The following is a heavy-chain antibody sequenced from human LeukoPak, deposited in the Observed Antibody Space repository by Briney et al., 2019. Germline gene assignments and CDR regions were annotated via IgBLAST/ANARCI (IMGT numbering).Heavy chain of an antibody. CDR2: IYTGGST. J-gene: IGHJ6*02. CDR3: ARVPPQGMATPHMDV. V-gene: IGHV4-4*07. Sequence: SETLSLTCTVSGGSINSYFWTWIRQPAGKGLEWIGRIYTGGSTNYNPSLKSRVTISVDTSKNQFSLKLSSVTAADAAVYYCARVPPQGMATPHMDVWGQGTTVTVSS. D-gene: IGHD5-24*01. CDR1: GGSINSYF.